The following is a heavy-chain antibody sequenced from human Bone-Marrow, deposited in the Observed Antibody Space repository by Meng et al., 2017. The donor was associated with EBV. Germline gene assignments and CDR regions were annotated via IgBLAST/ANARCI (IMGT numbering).Heavy chain of an antibody. J-gene: IGHJ5*02. D-gene: IGHD1-14*01. V-gene: IGHV3-30*03. CDR2: IPSDGNI. CDR1: GFSFSDYT. CDR3: ARDLSGRFDP. Sequence: QVQLVESGGGVVQPGRSLRLSCAASGFSFSDYTMHWVRQAPGKGLEWVAIIPSDGNIYYADSVKGRFTISRDNSKNTLYLQMNSLRGEDTAVHYCARDLSGRFDPWGQGTLVTVSS.